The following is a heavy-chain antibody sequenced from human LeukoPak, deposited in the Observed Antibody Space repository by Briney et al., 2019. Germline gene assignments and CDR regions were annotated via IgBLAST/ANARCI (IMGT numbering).Heavy chain of an antibody. V-gene: IGHV3-23*01. Sequence: PGGSLRLSCAASGFTFSSYAMSWVRQAPGKGLEWVSAISGSGGSTYYADSVKGRFTISRDNSKNTLYLQMNSLRAEDTAVYYCAKDPGGSYWYWYFDLWGRGTLVTVSS. CDR1: GFTFSSYA. CDR2: ISGSGGST. D-gene: IGHD1-26*01. J-gene: IGHJ2*01. CDR3: AKDPGGSYWYWYFDL.